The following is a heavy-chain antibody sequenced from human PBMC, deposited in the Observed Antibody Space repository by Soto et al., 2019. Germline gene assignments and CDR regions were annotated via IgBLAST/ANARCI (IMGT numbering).Heavy chain of an antibody. CDR3: ARGNYYYGMDV. CDR2: INPSGGST. Sequence: ASVKLSCKGSGYPFTSYYMHWVRQAPGQGLEWMGIINPSGGSTSYAQKFQGRVTMTRHTSTSTVYMELSSLRSEDTAVYYCARGNYYYGMDVWGQRTTVTVSS. CDR1: GYPFTSYY. V-gene: IGHV1-46*01. J-gene: IGHJ6*02.